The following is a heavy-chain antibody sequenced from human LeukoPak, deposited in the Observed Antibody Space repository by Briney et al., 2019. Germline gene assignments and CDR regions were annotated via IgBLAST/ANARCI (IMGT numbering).Heavy chain of an antibody. D-gene: IGHD3-10*01. CDR3: ARGIIIIVRGIIYYYYMDV. CDR1: GFTFSSYE. Sequence: GGSLRLSCAASGFTFSSYEMNWVRQAPGKGLEWVSYISSSGSTIYYADSVKGRFTISRDNAKNSLYLQMNSLRAEDTAVYYCARGIIIIVRGIIYYYYMDVWGKGTTVTVSS. J-gene: IGHJ6*03. CDR2: ISSSGSTI. V-gene: IGHV3-48*03.